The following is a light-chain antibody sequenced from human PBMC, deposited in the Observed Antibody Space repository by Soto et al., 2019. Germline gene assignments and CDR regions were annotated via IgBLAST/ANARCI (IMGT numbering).Light chain of an antibody. V-gene: IGKV3-20*01. CDR2: GAY. CDR3: QQYASSVT. Sequence: EILLTQSPDSLSLSPGDRATLSCRASQSFSSTFFAWYQQKPGQAPRLLIYGAYSRATGIPDRFSGSRSGTHFTLTISRLQPEDFAVYYCQQYASSVTFGQGTKVEIK. CDR1: QSFSSTF. J-gene: IGKJ1*01.